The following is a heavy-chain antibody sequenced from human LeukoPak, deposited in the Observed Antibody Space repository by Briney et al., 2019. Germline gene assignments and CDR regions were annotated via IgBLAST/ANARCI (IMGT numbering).Heavy chain of an antibody. CDR3: AKTPDFWSGPSDDY. J-gene: IGHJ4*02. V-gene: IGHV3-21*04. CDR1: GFTFSSYS. D-gene: IGHD3-3*01. CDR2: ISSSSSYI. Sequence: GGSLRLSCAASGFTFSSYSMNWVRQAPGKGLEWVSSISSSSSYIYYADSVKGRFTISRDNAKNTLYLQMNSLRAEDTAVYYCAKTPDFWSGPSDDYWGQGTLVTVSS.